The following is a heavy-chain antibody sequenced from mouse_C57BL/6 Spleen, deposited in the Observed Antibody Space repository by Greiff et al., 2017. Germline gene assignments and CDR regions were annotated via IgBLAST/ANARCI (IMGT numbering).Heavy chain of an antibody. CDR2: IYPGDGDT. CDR3: ARGAWYFDV. J-gene: IGHJ1*03. V-gene: IGHV1-80*01. CDR1: GYAFSNYW. Sequence: VKLQQSGAELVKPGASVKISCKASGYAFSNYWMNWVKQRPGKGLEWIGQIYPGDGDTNYNGKFKGKATLTADKSSSTAYMQLSSLTSEDSAVYCCARGAWYFDVWGTGTTVTVSS. D-gene: IGHD3-1*01.